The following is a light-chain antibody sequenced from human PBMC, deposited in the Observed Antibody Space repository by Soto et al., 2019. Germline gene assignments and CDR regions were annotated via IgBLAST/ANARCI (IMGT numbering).Light chain of an antibody. CDR1: QGVSNS. V-gene: IGKV3-11*01. J-gene: IGKJ5*01. Sequence: EIVLTQCPATLSLSPGERVTLSCRASQGVSNSLAWYQQKPGQPPRLLIYDVSNRATGITASFSGSGSGTDFTLTITSLEPEDFAVYFCHQRYNWPRVTFGQGTKLENK. CDR3: HQRYNWPRVT. CDR2: DVS.